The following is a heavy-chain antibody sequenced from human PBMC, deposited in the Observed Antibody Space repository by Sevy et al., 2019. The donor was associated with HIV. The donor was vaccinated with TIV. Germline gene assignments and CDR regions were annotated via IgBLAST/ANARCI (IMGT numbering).Heavy chain of an antibody. J-gene: IGHJ3*02. D-gene: IGHD3-22*01. V-gene: IGHV3-23*01. CDR3: AGGRVDSSGSFDAFDM. CDR2: IFGSGGTT. CDR1: GITFNNYA. Sequence: GGFLRLSCAASGITFNNYAMNWVRQAPGKGLDWVSTIFGSGGTTYYADSVKGRFTISRDNSKNILYLQMNSLRTEDTTLYYCAGGRVDSSGSFDAFDMWGQGTMVTVSS.